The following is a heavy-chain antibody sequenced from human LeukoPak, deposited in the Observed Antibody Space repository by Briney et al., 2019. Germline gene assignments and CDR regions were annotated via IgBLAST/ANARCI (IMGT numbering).Heavy chain of an antibody. D-gene: IGHD4-17*01. Sequence: ASVKLSCKTSGYTFSDHYVQWVRQAPGQGFEWLGWINPNSGGTSYARKFRGRVTMTRDMSLSTAYMELNRLTYDDTAVYYCARGALDPETVTNYFEYWAQGTLVTVSS. J-gene: IGHJ4*02. CDR3: ARGALDPETVTNYFEY. CDR1: GYTFSDHY. V-gene: IGHV1-2*02. CDR2: INPNSGGT.